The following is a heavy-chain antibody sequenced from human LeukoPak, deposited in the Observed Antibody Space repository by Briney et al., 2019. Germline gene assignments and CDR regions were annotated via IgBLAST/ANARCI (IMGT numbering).Heavy chain of an antibody. CDR2: IYYSGST. V-gene: IGHV4-59*01. Sequence: SETLSLTCTVSGGSISSYYWSSIRQPPGKGLEWIGYIYYSGSTNYNPSLESRVTISVDTSKNQFSLKLSSVTAADTAVYYCASERGHDYGDYEDYWGQGTLVTVSS. J-gene: IGHJ4*02. D-gene: IGHD4-17*01. CDR1: GGSISSYY. CDR3: ASERGHDYGDYEDY.